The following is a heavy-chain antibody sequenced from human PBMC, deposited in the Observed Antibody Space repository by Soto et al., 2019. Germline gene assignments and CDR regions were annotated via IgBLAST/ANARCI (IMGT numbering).Heavy chain of an antibody. D-gene: IGHD2-2*01. Sequence: QVQLQESGPGLVKPSQTLSLTCTVSGGSISSGDYYWTWIRQHPGKGLEWIGYIYYSGSTKHNPSLKSRITISVDTSKNQFSPKLNSVTAADTAVYYCARTKTSSTSFHVDYWGQGTQVTVSS. V-gene: IGHV4-31*03. CDR2: IYYSGST. CDR3: ARTKTSSTSFHVDY. CDR1: GGSISSGDYY. J-gene: IGHJ4*02.